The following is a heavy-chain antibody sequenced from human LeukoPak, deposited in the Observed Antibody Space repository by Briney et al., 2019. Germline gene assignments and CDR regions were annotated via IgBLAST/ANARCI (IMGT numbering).Heavy chain of an antibody. J-gene: IGHJ4*02. CDR3: ARDGIAAAGSFNY. V-gene: IGHV3-30-3*01. CDR2: ISYDGSNK. Sequence: GGSLRLSCAASGFTFENYAMSWVRQAPGKGLEWVAVISYDGSNKYYADSVKGRFTISRDNSKNTLYLQMNSLRAEDTAVYYCARDGIAAAGSFNYWGQGTLVTVSS. CDR1: GFTFENYA. D-gene: IGHD6-13*01.